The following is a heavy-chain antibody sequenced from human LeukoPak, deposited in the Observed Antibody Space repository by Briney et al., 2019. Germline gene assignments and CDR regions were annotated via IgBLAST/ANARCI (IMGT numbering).Heavy chain of an antibody. Sequence: SVKVTCQASRYTFISYGINWVRQPTGQGLEWMGCINWYNGNTHYARSLRGRAIMPPDTYTSTAYMKLTSLSSGDTAVYYCARDYGYSSRFGNYYYSMDVWGKGTTVTVSS. CDR3: ARDYGYSSRFGNYYYSMDV. V-gene: IGHV1-18*01. CDR1: RYTFISYG. D-gene: IGHD6-13*01. J-gene: IGHJ6*03. CDR2: INWYNGNT.